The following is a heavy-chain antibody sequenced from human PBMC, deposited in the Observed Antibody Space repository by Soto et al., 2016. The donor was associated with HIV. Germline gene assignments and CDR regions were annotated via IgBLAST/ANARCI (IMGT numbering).Heavy chain of an antibody. D-gene: IGHD3-10*01. Sequence: QVQLVQSGAEVKKPGSSVKVSCKTSGETFTNYDISWVRQAPGQGFEWMGGIVPLFRTANYAQKFQGRVTITADESTSTAYMELSSLRSEDTAIYFCATSGDQPDGEYHGLDVWGQGTTVTVSS. CDR3: ATSGDQPDGEYHGLDV. CDR1: GETFTNYD. J-gene: IGHJ6*02. V-gene: IGHV1-69*13. CDR2: IVPLFRTA.